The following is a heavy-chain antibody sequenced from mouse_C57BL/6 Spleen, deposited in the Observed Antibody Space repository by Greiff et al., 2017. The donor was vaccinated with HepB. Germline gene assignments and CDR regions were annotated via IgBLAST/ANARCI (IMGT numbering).Heavy chain of an antibody. J-gene: IGHJ2*01. D-gene: IGHD1-1*01. Sequence: VQLQQSGAELVMPGASVKLSCKASGYTFTSYWMHWVKQRPGQGLEWIGEIDPSDSYTNYNQKFKGKSTLTVDKSSSTAYMQLSSLTSEDSAFYYCARSGATVGDYFDYWGQGTTLTVSS. CDR2: IDPSDSYT. CDR1: GYTFTSYW. CDR3: ARSGATVGDYFDY. V-gene: IGHV1-69*01.